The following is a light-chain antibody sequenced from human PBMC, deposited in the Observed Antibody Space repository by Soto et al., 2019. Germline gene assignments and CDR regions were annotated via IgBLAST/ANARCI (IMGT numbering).Light chain of an antibody. V-gene: IGLV2-8*01. CDR2: EVS. CDR1: SSDVGGYKY. Sequence: QSVLTQPPSASGSRGQSVTISCTGTSSDVGGYKYVSWYQQHPGKAPKLMIYEVSKRPSGVPDRFSGSKSGNTASLTVSGLQPEDEADYYCSSYAGSNNLGVFGGGTKRPS. CDR3: SSYAGSNNLGV. J-gene: IGLJ3*02.